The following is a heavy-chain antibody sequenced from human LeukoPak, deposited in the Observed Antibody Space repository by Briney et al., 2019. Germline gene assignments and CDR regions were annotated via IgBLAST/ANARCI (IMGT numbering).Heavy chain of an antibody. V-gene: IGHV1-46*01. Sequence: ASVKVSCKASGSTFATYYMHWVRQAPGQGLEWMGIINPSGGSTSYAQKFQGRVTMTRDTSTSTVYMELSSLRSEDTAVYYCARALMVRGVIITPLDYWGQGTLVTVSS. CDR3: ARALMVRGVIITPLDY. D-gene: IGHD3-10*01. J-gene: IGHJ4*02. CDR2: INPSGGST. CDR1: GSTFATYY.